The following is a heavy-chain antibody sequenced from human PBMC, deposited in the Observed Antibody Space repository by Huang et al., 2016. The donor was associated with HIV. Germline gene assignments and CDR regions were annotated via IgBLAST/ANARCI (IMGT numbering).Heavy chain of an antibody. V-gene: IGHV1-8*02. D-gene: IGHD4-17*01. CDR1: GYTFTNYD. J-gene: IGHJ4*02. Sequence: QVHLVQSGAEVKKPGASVKVSCKASGYTFTNYDINWVRQAPGRGLEWLGWMNTKHGNTGCEQRVQGRGTVTRETAITAAYMERTSLTSEETAVYYCARSAYGDLDYWGLGTLVSVSS. CDR3: ARSAYGDLDY. CDR2: MNTKHGNT.